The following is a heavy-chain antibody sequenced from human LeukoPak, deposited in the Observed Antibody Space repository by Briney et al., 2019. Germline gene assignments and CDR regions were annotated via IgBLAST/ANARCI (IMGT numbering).Heavy chain of an antibody. Sequence: SETMSLTCAVYGGSFSGYYWGWIRQPPGKGLEWIGSIYHSGSTYYNPSLKSRVTISVDTSKNQFSLKLSSVTAADTAVYYCAVHLRFLEWSFDYWGQGTLVTVSS. D-gene: IGHD3-3*01. V-gene: IGHV4-38-2*01. CDR1: GGSFSGYY. J-gene: IGHJ4*02. CDR3: AVHLRFLEWSFDY. CDR2: IYHSGST.